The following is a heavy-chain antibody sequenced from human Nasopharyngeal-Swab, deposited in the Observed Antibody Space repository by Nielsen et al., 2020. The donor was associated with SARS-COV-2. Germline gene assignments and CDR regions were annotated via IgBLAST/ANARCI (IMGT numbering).Heavy chain of an antibody. V-gene: IGHV4-39*01. D-gene: IGHD5-18*01. CDR1: GGSISNSNYY. Sequence: SETLSLTCTISGGSISNSNYYWGWISQPPGKGLEWIGSIYYTGITYSNPSLKSRVTISEDTSKNQFSLKLSSVTAADMAVYYCAILVDTLPLDVWGQGTTVTVSS. J-gene: IGHJ6*02. CDR3: AILVDTLPLDV. CDR2: IYYTGIT.